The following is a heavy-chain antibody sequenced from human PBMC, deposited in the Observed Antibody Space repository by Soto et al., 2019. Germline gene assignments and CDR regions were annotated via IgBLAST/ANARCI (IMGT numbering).Heavy chain of an antibody. Sequence: QVQLQESGPGLVKPSQTLSLTCTVSGGSISSGGYYWYWIRQHPGKGLEWIGYIYYRGTTYYNPSLKSRVTISVDTTQNQFSLKLSSVTAADTAVYYCAASCVACGGFNYYGMDVWGQGTTVTVSS. D-gene: IGHD2-21*01. J-gene: IGHJ6*02. CDR3: AASCVACGGFNYYGMDV. V-gene: IGHV4-31*03. CDR2: IYYRGTT. CDR1: GGSISSGGYY.